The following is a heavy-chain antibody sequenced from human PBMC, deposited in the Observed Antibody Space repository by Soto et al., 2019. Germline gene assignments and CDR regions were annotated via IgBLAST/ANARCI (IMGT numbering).Heavy chain of an antibody. CDR1: GGTFSSYA. D-gene: IGHD2-2*01. CDR3: ARELLGSCSSNSCPHGYSYYGMDV. Sequence: SVKVSCKASGGTFSSYAISWGRQAPGQGLEWMGGIIPIFGTANYAQKFQGRVTITADKSTSTAYIELSSLRSQGTALYYCARELLGSCSSNSCPHGYSYYGMDVWGQGPTVTVSS. V-gene: IGHV1-69*06. J-gene: IGHJ6*02. CDR2: IIPIFGTA.